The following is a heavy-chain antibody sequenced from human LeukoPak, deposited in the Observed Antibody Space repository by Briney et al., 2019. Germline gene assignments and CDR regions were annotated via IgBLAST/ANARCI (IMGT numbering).Heavy chain of an antibody. Sequence: GRSLRLSCTASGFKFNNYAMHWVRQAPGKGLEWVAVISYDGTFEDYADSVKGRFTISRDNSKNTPYLQMNSLRAEDTAVYYCARGQYSSGWYGAFDIWGQGTMVTVSS. V-gene: IGHV3-30*03. CDR2: ISYDGTFE. CDR3: ARGQYSSGWYGAFDI. J-gene: IGHJ3*02. CDR1: GFKFNNYA. D-gene: IGHD6-19*01.